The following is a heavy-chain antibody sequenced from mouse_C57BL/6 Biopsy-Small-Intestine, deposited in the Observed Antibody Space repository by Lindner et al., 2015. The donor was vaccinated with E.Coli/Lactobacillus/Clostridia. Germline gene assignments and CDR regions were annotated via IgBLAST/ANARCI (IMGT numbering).Heavy chain of an antibody. J-gene: IGHJ1*03. Sequence: VQLQESGGGLVKPGGSLKLSCAASGFTFSDYGMHWVRQAPEKGLEWVAYISSGSSTIYYADTVKGRFTISRDNAKNTLFLQMTSLRSEDTVMYYCARRTGSNWYFDVWGTGTTVTVSS. D-gene: IGHD4-1*01. CDR3: ARRTGSNWYFDV. CDR1: GFTFSDYG. CDR2: ISSGSSTI. V-gene: IGHV5-17*01.